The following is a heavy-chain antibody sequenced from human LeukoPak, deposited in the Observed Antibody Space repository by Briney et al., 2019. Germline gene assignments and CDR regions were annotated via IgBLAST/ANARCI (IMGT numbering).Heavy chain of an antibody. CDR3: AKDAAPVVVPGALFDY. Sequence: GGSLRLSCAASGFTFSSYGMHWVRQAPGKGLEWVAVISYDGSNKFYADSVKGRFTISRDNSKNTLYLQMNSLRAEDTAVYYCAKDAAPVVVPGALFDYWGQGTLVTVSS. D-gene: IGHD2-2*01. CDR2: ISYDGSNK. V-gene: IGHV3-30*18. CDR1: GFTFSSYG. J-gene: IGHJ4*02.